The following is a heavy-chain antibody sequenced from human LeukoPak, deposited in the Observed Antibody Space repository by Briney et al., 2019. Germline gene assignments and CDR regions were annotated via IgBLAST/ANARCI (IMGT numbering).Heavy chain of an antibody. CDR1: GGSIRSYY. Sequence: KTSETLSLTCTVSGGSIRSYYWSWIRQPPGKGLEWIGYIYYSGSTNYNPSLESRVSISVDTSKNQFSLKLSSVTAADTAVYYCARAGSTVTMLYPFDHWGQGTLVTVSS. CDR3: ARAGSTVTMLYPFDH. V-gene: IGHV4-59*01. CDR2: IYYSGST. J-gene: IGHJ4*02. D-gene: IGHD4-17*01.